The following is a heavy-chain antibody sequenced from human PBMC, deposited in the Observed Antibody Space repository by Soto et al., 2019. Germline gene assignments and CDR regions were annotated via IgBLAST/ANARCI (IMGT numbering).Heavy chain of an antibody. CDR3: ARDHHRYSGYDYVDY. J-gene: IGHJ4*02. D-gene: IGHD5-12*01. V-gene: IGHV3-11*05. CDR2: ISSSSSYT. Sequence: QVQLVESGGGLVKPGGSLRLSCAASGFTFSDYYMSWIRQAPGKGLEWVSYISSSSSYTNYAASVKGRCTISTDNAKNSLYLQMNRLRAEDTALYYCARDHHRYSGYDYVDYWGQGTLVTVSS. CDR1: GFTFSDYY.